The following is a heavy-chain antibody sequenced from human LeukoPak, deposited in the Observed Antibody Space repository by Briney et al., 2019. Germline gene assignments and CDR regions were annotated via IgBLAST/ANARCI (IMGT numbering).Heavy chain of an antibody. V-gene: IGHV1-18*01. D-gene: IGHD3-10*01. CDR2: ISAKNGDT. Sequence: GASVKVSCKASGYTFTFYGISWVRQAPGQGLEWMGYISAKNGDTNYAQKLQGRVTMTTDTSTSTAYMELRSLRSDDTAVYYCARGGFGSGTNYNYGMDVWGQGTTVTVSS. CDR1: GYTFTFYG. CDR3: ARGGFGSGTNYNYGMDV. J-gene: IGHJ6*02.